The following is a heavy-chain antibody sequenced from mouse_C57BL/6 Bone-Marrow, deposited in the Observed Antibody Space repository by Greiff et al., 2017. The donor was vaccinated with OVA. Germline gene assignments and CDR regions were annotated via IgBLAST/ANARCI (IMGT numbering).Heavy chain of an antibody. Sequence: QVQLQQPGAELVKPGASVKLSCKASGYTFTSYWMQWVKQRPGQGLEWIGEIDPSDSDTNYNQKFKGKATLTVDTSSSTAYMQLSILTYEDSAVYYCARLGLLSYAMDYWGQGTSVTVSS. D-gene: IGHD3-1*01. CDR1: GYTFTSYW. CDR2: IDPSDSDT. CDR3: ARLGLLSYAMDY. J-gene: IGHJ4*01. V-gene: IGHV1-50*01.